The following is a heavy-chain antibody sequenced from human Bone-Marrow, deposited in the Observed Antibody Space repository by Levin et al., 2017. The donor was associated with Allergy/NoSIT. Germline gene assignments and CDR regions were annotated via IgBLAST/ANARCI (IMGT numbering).Heavy chain of an antibody. V-gene: IGHV3-23*01. J-gene: IGHJ4*02. CDR1: GFTFNKYA. CDR3: AKDTVVVPAAMAYFDY. Sequence: GGSLRLSCAASGFTFNKYAMAWVRQAPGKGLEWVSSISANSGTTKYADSVRGRFTIYRDNAKNTVFLQMNSLGVEDTAVYYCAKDTVVVPAAMAYFDYWGQGNQVTVSS. CDR2: ISANSGTT. D-gene: IGHD2-2*01.